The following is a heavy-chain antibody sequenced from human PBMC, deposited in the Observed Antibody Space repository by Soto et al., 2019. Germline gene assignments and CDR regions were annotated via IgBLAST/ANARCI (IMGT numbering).Heavy chain of an antibody. CDR3: ACLIGNSWFDS. D-gene: IGHD2-8*01. Sequence: QVQLQQSGPGLVKPSQTLSLTCAISGDSVSTNSATWDWIRQSPSRGLEWLGRTYYRTNWYNAYSVSVKXRXAXNXXTSYITPSLAPNSVTPDDTAVYYCACLIGNSWFDSWGQGPLVTVSS. V-gene: IGHV6-1*01. CDR2: TYYRTNWYN. CDR1: GDSVSTNSAT. J-gene: IGHJ5*01.